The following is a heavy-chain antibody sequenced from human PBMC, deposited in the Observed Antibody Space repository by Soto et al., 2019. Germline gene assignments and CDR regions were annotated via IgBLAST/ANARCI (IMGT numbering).Heavy chain of an antibody. D-gene: IGHD1-26*01. Sequence: GRSLRLSCAASGFTFSSYAMHWVRQAPGKGLEWVAVISYDGSNKYYADSVKGRFTISRDNSKNTLYLQMNSLGAEDTAVYYCARGLEPTYYYGMDVWGQGTTVTVSS. CDR1: GFTFSSYA. CDR2: ISYDGSNK. J-gene: IGHJ6*02. V-gene: IGHV3-30-3*01. CDR3: ARGLEPTYYYGMDV.